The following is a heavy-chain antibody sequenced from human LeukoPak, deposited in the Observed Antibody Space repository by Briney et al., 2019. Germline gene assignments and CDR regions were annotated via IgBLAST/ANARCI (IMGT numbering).Heavy chain of an antibody. CDR1: GFTLSSYW. CDR2: ISGDGSIA. J-gene: IGHJ4*02. CDR3: TRKIAADY. Sequence: LGGSLRLSCAASGFTLSSYWMHWVRQAPGKGLVWVSRISGDGSIASYADSVKGRFTISRDNAKNTLYLQMNSLRAEDTAVYYCTRKIAADYWGQGTLVTVSS. V-gene: IGHV3-74*01. D-gene: IGHD2-21*01.